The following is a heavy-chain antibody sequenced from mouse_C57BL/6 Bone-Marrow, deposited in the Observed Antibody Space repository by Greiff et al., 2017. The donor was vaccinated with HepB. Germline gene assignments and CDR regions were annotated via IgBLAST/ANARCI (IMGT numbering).Heavy chain of an antibody. D-gene: IGHD2-4*01. Sequence: EVQLQQSGAELVRPGASVKLSCTASGFNIKDDYMHWVKQRPEQGLEWIGWIDPENGDTEYASKFQGKATITADTSSNTAYLQLSSLTSEDTAVYYCTTKGDYDARGYFDVWGTGTTVTVSS. CDR1: GFNIKDDY. V-gene: IGHV14-4*01. CDR2: IDPENGDT. CDR3: TTKGDYDARGYFDV. J-gene: IGHJ1*03.